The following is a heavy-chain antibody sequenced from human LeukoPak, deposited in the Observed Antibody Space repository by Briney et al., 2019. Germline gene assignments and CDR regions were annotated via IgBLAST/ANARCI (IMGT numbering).Heavy chain of an antibody. J-gene: IGHJ4*02. CDR1: GFTFSRYA. CDR2: ICGSGGST. V-gene: IGHV3-23*01. D-gene: IGHD6-19*01. CDR3: AKALSRSRSIAVAGYACGFDY. Sequence: GGSLRLSCAASGFTFSRYAMSWARQAPGKGLEWFSAICGSGGSTYYADSVKGRFTISRDNSKNTLYLQMNSLRAEDTAVYYCAKALSRSRSIAVAGYACGFDYWGQGTLVTVSS.